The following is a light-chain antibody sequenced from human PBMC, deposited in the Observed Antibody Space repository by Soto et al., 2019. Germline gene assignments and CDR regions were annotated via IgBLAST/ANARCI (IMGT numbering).Light chain of an antibody. CDR1: SSDIGAYNY. CDR3: TSRTTSTTMI. CDR2: DVN. J-gene: IGLJ2*01. V-gene: IGLV2-14*03. Sequence: QSALTQPASVSGSPGQSITISCTGTSSDIGAYNYVSWYQQHPGKAPKLMIYDVNIRPSGVSNRFSGSKSGNTASLTTSGLQAEDEADYYCTSRTTSTTMIYGGGTKVTVL.